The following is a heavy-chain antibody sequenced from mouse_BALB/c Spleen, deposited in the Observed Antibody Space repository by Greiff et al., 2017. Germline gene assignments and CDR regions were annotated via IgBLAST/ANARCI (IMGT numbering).Heavy chain of an antibody. CDR1: GYTFTSYW. D-gene: IGHD2-2*01. CDR3: ARGPIYYGYDGGYFDY. J-gene: IGHJ2*01. Sequence: QVQLQQSGAELAKPGASVKMSCKASGYTFTSYWMHWVKQRPGQGLEWIGYINPSTGYTEYNQKFKDKATLTADKSSSTAYMQLSSLTSEDSAVYYCARGPIYYGYDGGYFDYWGQGTTLTVSS. V-gene: IGHV1-7*01. CDR2: INPSTGYT.